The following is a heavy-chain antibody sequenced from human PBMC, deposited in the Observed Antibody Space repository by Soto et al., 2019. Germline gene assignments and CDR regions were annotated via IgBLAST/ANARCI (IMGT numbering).Heavy chain of an antibody. Sequence: EVQLVESGGGLVQPGGSLRLSCAASGFTVSSNYMSWVRQAPGKGLEWVSVIYSGGSTYYADSVKGRFTISRDNSKTTLYLQMNSLRAEDTAVYYCARENDYGDYCDYWGQGTLVTVSS. D-gene: IGHD4-17*01. CDR1: GFTVSSNY. J-gene: IGHJ4*02. V-gene: IGHV3-66*01. CDR2: IYSGGST. CDR3: ARENDYGDYCDY.